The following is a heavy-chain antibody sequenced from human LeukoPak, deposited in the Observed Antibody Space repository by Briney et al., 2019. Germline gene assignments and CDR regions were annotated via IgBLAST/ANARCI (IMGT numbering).Heavy chain of an antibody. CDR3: AKDMHPHITMFALGGMDV. CDR2: GSWNSGSI. Sequence: GGSLRLSCAASGFTFDNYALHWVRLAPPQGQERVWGGSWNSGSIGYADSVKGRFTISRDNTRNSLYLQMNSLRAEDTALYYCAKDMHPHITMFALGGMDVWGQGTTVTVSS. V-gene: IGHV3-9*01. J-gene: IGHJ6*02. D-gene: IGHD3-3*01. CDR1: GFTFDNYA.